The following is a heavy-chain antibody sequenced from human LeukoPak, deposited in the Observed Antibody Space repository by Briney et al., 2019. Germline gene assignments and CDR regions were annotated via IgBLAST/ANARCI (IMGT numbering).Heavy chain of an antibody. V-gene: IGHV1-69*05. CDR2: IIPIFGTA. Sequence: SVKVSCKASGGTFSSYAISWVRQAPGQGLEWMGGIIPIFGTADYAQKFQGRVTITTDESTSTAYMELSSLRSEDTAVYYCARYPLGIYYMDVWGKGTTVTVSS. J-gene: IGHJ6*03. CDR1: GGTFSSYA. CDR3: ARYPLGIYYMDV. D-gene: IGHD1-14*01.